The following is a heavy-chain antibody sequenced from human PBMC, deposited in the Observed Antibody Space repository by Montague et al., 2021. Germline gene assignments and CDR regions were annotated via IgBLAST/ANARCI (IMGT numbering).Heavy chain of an antibody. D-gene: IGHD5-24*01. CDR3: ARGWQKRFDP. Sequence: CAISGDSVSSDEATRNWIRQSPARDLEWLGRRYYRSKWYNEYAISVKSRITVNPDTSKNQFSLLLNSVTPEDTAVYYCARGWQKRFDPWGQGTLVTVSS. CDR2: RYYRSKWYN. CDR1: GDSVSSDEAT. J-gene: IGHJ5*02. V-gene: IGHV6-1*01.